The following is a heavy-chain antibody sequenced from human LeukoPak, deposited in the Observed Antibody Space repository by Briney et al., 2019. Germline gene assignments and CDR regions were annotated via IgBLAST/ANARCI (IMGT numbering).Heavy chain of an antibody. D-gene: IGHD3-22*01. J-gene: IGHJ4*02. CDR1: GDSITGSSYY. Sequence: PSETLSLTCTVSGDSITGSSYYWGWIRQPPGKGLDWIGSMYYSGSTYSNPSLKSRVTISADTSKNQFSLKLKSVTAADTAVYYCARQYYDSTGYYYFDYWGQGTLVTVSS. V-gene: IGHV4-39*01. CDR3: ARQYYDSTGYYYFDY. CDR2: MYYSGST.